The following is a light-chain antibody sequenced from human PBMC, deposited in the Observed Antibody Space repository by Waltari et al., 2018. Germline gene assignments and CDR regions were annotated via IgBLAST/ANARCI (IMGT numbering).Light chain of an antibody. CDR3: QQSYTTPPRT. V-gene: IGKV1-39*01. CDR2: AAS. CDR1: QGISGY. Sequence: DIQMTRSPSSLSASVGDRVTITCRASQGISGYLNWYQQKPGKAPKLLIYAASSLQSGVPSRFSGSGSGTDFTLTISSLQPEEFATYYCQQSYTTPPRTFGGGTKVEI. J-gene: IGKJ4*01.